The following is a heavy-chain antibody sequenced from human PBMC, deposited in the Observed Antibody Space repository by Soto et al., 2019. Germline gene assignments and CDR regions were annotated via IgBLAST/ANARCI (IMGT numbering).Heavy chain of an antibody. CDR2: INHSGST. D-gene: IGHD3-3*01. CDR3: ASPLVVSDFWSDYYYDNWFDP. J-gene: IGHJ5*02. V-gene: IGHV4-34*01. CDR1: GGSFSGYY. Sequence: PSETLSLTCAVYGGSFSGYYFSWIRQPPGKGLEWIGEINHSGSTNYNPSLKSRVTISVDTSKNQFSLKLSSVTAADTAVYYCASPLVVSDFWSDYYYDNWFDPWGQRTLVAVSS.